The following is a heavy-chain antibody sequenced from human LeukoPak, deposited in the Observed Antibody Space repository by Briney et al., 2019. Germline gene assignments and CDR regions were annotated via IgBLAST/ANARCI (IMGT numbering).Heavy chain of an antibody. Sequence: SETLSLTCTVSGGSISSYYWSWIRQPPGKGLEWIGYIYDSGSTNYNPSLKSRVTISVDTSKNQFSLKLSSVTAADTAVYYCARQALGVIAVAGRRVGWFDPWGQGTLVTVSS. J-gene: IGHJ5*02. V-gene: IGHV4-59*08. CDR1: GGSISSYY. CDR3: ARQALGVIAVAGRRVGWFDP. CDR2: IYDSGST. D-gene: IGHD6-19*01.